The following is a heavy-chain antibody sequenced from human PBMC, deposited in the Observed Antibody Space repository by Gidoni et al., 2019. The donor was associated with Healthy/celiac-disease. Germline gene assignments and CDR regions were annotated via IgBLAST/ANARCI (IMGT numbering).Heavy chain of an antibody. D-gene: IGHD2-2*02. CDR3: AHDCSSTSCYNYYYYMDV. CDR1: GFSLSTSGVG. CDR2: IYWDDDK. Sequence: QITLKESGPTLVKPTQTLTLTCTFSGFSLSTSGVGVGWIRQPPEKALEWLALIYWDDDKRYSPSLKSRLTITKDTSKNQVVLTMTNMDPVDTATYYCAHDCSSTSCYNYYYYMDVWGKGTTVTVSS. J-gene: IGHJ6*03. V-gene: IGHV2-5*02.